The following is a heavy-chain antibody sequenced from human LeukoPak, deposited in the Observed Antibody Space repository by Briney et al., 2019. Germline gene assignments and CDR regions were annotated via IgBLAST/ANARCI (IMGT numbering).Heavy chain of an antibody. CDR2: VDPEDGET. V-gene: IGHV1-69-2*01. J-gene: IGHJ3*02. Sequence: ASVKVSCKASGYTFTRHGISWVRQAPGQGLEWMGLVDPEDGETIYAEKFQGRVTITADTSTDTAYMELSSLRSEDTAVYYCATPPSNADAFDIWGQGTMVTVSS. D-gene: IGHD6-6*01. CDR3: ATPPSNADAFDI. CDR1: GYTFTRHG.